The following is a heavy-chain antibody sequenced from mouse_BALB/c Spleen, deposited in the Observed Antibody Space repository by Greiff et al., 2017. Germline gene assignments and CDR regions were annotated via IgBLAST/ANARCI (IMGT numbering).Heavy chain of an antibody. CDR3: ASYGYSFAY. V-gene: IGHV5-12-2*01. CDR1: GFTFSSYT. CDR2: ISNGGGST. J-gene: IGHJ3*01. Sequence: EVQVVESGGGLVQPGGSLKLSCAASGFTFSSYTMSWVRQTPEKRLEWVAYISNGGGSTYYPDTVKGRFTISRDNAKNTLYLQMSSLKSEDTAMYYCASYGYSFAYWGQGTLVTVSA. D-gene: IGHD1-2*01.